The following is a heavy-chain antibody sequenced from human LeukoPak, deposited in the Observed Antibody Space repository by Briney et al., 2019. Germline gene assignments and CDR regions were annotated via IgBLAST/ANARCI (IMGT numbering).Heavy chain of an antibody. V-gene: IGHV4-39*01. CDR3: VYSSGWYYFDY. CDR2: IYYSGST. Sequence: PSETLSLTCTVSGGSISSSSYYWGWIRQPPGKGVEWVGRIYYSGSTYYNPSLKSRVTISVDTSKNQLSLKLSSVTAADTAVYYCVYSSGWYYFDYWGQGTLVTVSS. D-gene: IGHD6-19*01. CDR1: GGSISSSSYY. J-gene: IGHJ4*02.